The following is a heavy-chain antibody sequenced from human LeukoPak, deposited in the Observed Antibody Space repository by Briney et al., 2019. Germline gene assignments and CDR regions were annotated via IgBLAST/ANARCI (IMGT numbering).Heavy chain of an antibody. Sequence: SETLSLTCPVSGGSINSGSDYWAWIRQPPGKGLEWIGTIYYTGNTYYNPSLQSRVTMSVDASKNQFSLELNFVTAADTALYYCARHVGHYYGSGGYYPDYFDDWGQGTLVTVSS. CDR3: ARHVGHYYGSGGYYPDYFDD. D-gene: IGHD3-10*01. J-gene: IGHJ4*02. CDR1: GGSINSGSDY. V-gene: IGHV4-39*01. CDR2: IYYTGNT.